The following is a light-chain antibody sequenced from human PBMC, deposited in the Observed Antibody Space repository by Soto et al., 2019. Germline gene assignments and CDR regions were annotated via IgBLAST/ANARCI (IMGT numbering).Light chain of an antibody. CDR2: EVN. CDR3: SSYAGSEKVIL. J-gene: IGLJ2*01. Sequence: QAVLTQPPSASGSPGQSVTISCTGTTGDIGGYSYVSWYQRHPDKVPKLLIYEVNKRPSGVPDRFSGSKSGSTASLTVSGLQAEDEGDYFCSSYAGSEKVILFGGGTKLTVL. CDR1: TGDIGGYSY. V-gene: IGLV2-8*01.